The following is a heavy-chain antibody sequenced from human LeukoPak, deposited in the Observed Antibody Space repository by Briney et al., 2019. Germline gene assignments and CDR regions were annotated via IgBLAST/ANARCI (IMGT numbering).Heavy chain of an antibody. CDR1: GFTLSGYW. Sequence: GGSLRLSCAASGFTLSGYWMHWVRQAPGKGLVWVSRSSDTGSITSYVDSVKGRFTIASDNAKNTLYLEMNSLRAEDTAVYYCATGYGMDVWGQGTTVTVSS. J-gene: IGHJ6*02. V-gene: IGHV3-74*01. CDR2: SSDTGSIT. CDR3: ATGYGMDV.